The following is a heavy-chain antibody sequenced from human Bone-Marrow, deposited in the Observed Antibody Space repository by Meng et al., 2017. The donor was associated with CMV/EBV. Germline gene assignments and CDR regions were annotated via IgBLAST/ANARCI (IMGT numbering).Heavy chain of an antibody. CDR2: ISAYNGNT. V-gene: IGHV1-18*01. D-gene: IGHD1-7*01. CDR1: GYTFTSYG. Sequence: ASVMKVSCKASGYTFTSYGISWVRQAPGQGLEWMGWISAYNGNTNYAQKLQGRVTMTTDTSTSTAYMELRSLRSDDTAVYYCARDVGITGTTQKNDYWGQGTRVTVSS. CDR3: ARDVGITGTTQKNDY. J-gene: IGHJ4*02.